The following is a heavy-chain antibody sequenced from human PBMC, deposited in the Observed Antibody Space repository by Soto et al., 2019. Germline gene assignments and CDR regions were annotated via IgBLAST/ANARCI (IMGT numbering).Heavy chain of an antibody. V-gene: IGHV4-30-2*01. CDR1: GGSISSGGYS. CDR3: ARAARSDILTGYYRPDAFDI. J-gene: IGHJ3*02. D-gene: IGHD3-9*01. CDR2: IYHSGST. Sequence: SETLSLTCAVSGGSISSGGYSWSWIRQPPGKGLEWIGYIYHSGSTYYNPSLKSRVTISVDRSKNQFSLKLSSVTAADTAVYYCARAARSDILTGYYRPDAFDIWGQGTMVTVSS.